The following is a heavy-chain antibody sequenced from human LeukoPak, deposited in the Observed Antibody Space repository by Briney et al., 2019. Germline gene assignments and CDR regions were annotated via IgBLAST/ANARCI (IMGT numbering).Heavy chain of an antibody. CDR3: ARHSLPGTTAFDY. J-gene: IGHJ4*02. D-gene: IGHD1-1*01. CDR1: VYTLITYY. CDR2: INAHGGST. V-gene: IGHV1-46*01. Sequence: GASVKVSCKASVYTLITYYIHSVRQAPGQGLEWVGIINAHGGSTTYAQKFQGRVSMARVTSTSTVYMDWGNVQVVDTALYYCARHSLPGTTAFDYWGQGTLVTVSS.